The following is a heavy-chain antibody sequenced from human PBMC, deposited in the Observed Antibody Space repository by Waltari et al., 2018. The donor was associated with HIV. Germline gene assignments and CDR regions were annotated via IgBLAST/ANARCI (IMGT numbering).Heavy chain of an antibody. J-gene: IGHJ6*02. CDR1: GYRFIGFY. V-gene: IGHV1-2*02. Sequence: QVQLVQSETQVKKPGASLKVSCKASGYRFIGFYIHWVQQAPGQGLEWVGYINPNTGATDYAQKFKGRVTVTGDPSISTAYMEITTLRSDDTAIYYCARDPATVSSGMDVWGQGTTVIVSS. D-gene: IGHD3-3*01. CDR3: ARDPATVSSGMDV. CDR2: INPNTGAT.